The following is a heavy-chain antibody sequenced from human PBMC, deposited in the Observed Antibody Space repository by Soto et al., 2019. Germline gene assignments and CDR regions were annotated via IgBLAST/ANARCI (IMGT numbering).Heavy chain of an antibody. CDR3: AGPGYDSQDF. D-gene: IGHD5-18*01. CDR1: GLTFSRYA. V-gene: IGHV3-23*01. CDR2: ISGRGDDT. Sequence: EVQLLESGGGLVQPGGSLRLSCVASGLTFSRYALSWVRQAPGKGLEWVSAISGRGDDTDYADSVKGRFTISRDNFKNTLYLQMNSLRAEDAALYYCAGPGYDSQDFWGQGTLVTVSS. J-gene: IGHJ4*02.